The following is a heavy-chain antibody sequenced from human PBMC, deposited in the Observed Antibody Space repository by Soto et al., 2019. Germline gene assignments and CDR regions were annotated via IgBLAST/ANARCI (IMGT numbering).Heavy chain of an antibody. CDR1: GYTFTSFD. V-gene: IGHV1-8*01. CDR3: AKDLSGNSLTFGY. Sequence: QVQLVQSGAEVKKPGASVKVSCKASGYTFTSFDINWVRQATGQGLEWMGWMNPNSGNAGYAQKFQGRVTMTRNTSISTAYMELSSLRSDDTAVYYCAKDLSGNSLTFGYWGQGTLVTVSS. D-gene: IGHD3-3*01. J-gene: IGHJ4*02. CDR2: MNPNSGNA.